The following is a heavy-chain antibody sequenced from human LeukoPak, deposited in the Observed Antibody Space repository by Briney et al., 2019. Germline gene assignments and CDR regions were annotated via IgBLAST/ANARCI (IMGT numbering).Heavy chain of an antibody. CDR2: ISAYNGNT. D-gene: IGHD6-6*01. CDR1: GYTFTSYG. CDR3: AREDGLYSSSNYMDV. Sequence: ASVKVSCKASGYTFTSYGISWVRQAPGQGLEWMGWISAYNGNTNYAQKLQGRVTMTTDTSTSTAYMELRSLRSDDTAVYYCAREDGLYSSSNYMDVWGKGTTVTVSS. V-gene: IGHV1-18*01. J-gene: IGHJ6*03.